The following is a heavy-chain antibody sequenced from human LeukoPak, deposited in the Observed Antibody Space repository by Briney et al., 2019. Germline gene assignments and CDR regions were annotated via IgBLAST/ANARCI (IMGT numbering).Heavy chain of an antibody. CDR1: GFTFSDYY. CDR3: TRSSWNDVAFDI. J-gene: IGHJ3*02. D-gene: IGHD1-1*01. CDR2: ISSSGSTI. Sequence: GGSLRLSCAASGFTFSDYYMSWIRQAPGKGLERVSYISSSGSTIYYADSVKGRFTISRDNAKNLLYLQMNSLRAEDTAVYYCTRSSWNDVAFDIWGQGTMVTVSP. V-gene: IGHV3-11*01.